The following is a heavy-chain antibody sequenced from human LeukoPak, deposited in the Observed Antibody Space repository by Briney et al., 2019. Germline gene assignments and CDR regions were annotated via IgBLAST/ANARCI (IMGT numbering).Heavy chain of an antibody. CDR1: GFTFSSYA. D-gene: IGHD6-19*01. CDR2: ISGSGGST. CDR3: AKSSVCYRGALSYYYHYMDV. V-gene: IGHV3-23*01. Sequence: GGSLRLSCAASGFTFSSYAMSWVPQAPGKGLEWVSGISGSGGSTYYADSVKGRFTISRDNSKNTLYLQMNSLRAEDTAVYPCAKSSVCYRGALSYYYHYMDVWGKRTTVTVSS. J-gene: IGHJ6*03.